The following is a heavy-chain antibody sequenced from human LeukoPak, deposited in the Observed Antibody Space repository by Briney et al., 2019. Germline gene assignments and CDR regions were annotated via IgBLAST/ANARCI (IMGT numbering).Heavy chain of an antibody. CDR1: GFTFSSST. J-gene: IGHJ4*02. Sequence: GGSLRLSCAATGFTFSSSTMHWVRPAPGKGLEWVAIVSYDGTDKHYADSVKGRFTISRDNSKNMIYLQMNSLRVEDTAVYYCARDSWDILTGYYSHYLDYWGQGTLVTVSS. V-gene: IGHV3-30*04. CDR2: VSYDGTDK. CDR3: ARDSWDILTGYYSHYLDY. D-gene: IGHD3-9*01.